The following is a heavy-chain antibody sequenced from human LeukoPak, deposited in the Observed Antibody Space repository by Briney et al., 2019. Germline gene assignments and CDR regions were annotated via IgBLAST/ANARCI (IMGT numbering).Heavy chain of an antibody. D-gene: IGHD1-26*01. CDR2: INHSGST. CDR3: ARWHSHGRYFDY. CDR1: GGSFSGYY. V-gene: IGHV4-34*01. Sequence: SETLSLTCAVYGGSFSGYYWSWIRQPPGKGLEWIGEINHSGSTNYNPSLKSRVTMSVDTSKNQLSLKLTSATAADTAVYYCARWHSHGRYFDYWGQGALVTVSS. J-gene: IGHJ4*02.